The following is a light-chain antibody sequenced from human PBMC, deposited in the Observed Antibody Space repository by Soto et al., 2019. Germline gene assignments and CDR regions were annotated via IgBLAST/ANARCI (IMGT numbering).Light chain of an antibody. CDR3: CSSGGSRAV. CDR2: EVS. J-gene: IGLJ7*01. CDR1: SSDVGSHNL. V-gene: IGLV2-23*02. Sequence: QSALTQPASVSGSPGQSITISCTGTSSDVGSHNLVSWYQQHPGQAPELMIYEVSKRPLGVSARFSASKSGNTASLTISGLQAEDEADYYCCSSGGSRAVFGGGTQLTVL.